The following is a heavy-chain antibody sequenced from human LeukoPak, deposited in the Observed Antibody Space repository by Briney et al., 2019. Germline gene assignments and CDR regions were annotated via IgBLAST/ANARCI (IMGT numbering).Heavy chain of an antibody. CDR1: GSTFDDYA. Sequence: GGSLRLSCAASGSTFDDYAMHWVRQPPGKGLEWVSGISWNSGTVTYADSVKGRFTISRDNAKNSLYLQMNSLRAEDTALYYCAKDGNVDIVSTMYYFDSWGQGTLVTVSS. CDR3: AKDGNVDIVSTMYYFDS. J-gene: IGHJ4*02. CDR2: ISWNSGTV. D-gene: IGHD5/OR15-5a*01. V-gene: IGHV3-9*01.